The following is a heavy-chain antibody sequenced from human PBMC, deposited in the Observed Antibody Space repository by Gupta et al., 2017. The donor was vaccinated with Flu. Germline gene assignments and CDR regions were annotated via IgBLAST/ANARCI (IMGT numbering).Heavy chain of an antibody. CDR3: ARSGSSSWTLLPFDY. Sequence: QVQLVQSGAEVKKPGASVQVSCKASGYTFTSYAMHWVRQAPGQRLEWMGWINAGNGNTKYSQKCQGRVTITRDTSASTAYMELSSLRSEDTAVYYCARSGSSSWTLLPFDYWGQGTLVTVSS. CDR1: GYTFTSYA. V-gene: IGHV1-3*01. J-gene: IGHJ4*02. D-gene: IGHD6-13*01. CDR2: INAGNGNT.